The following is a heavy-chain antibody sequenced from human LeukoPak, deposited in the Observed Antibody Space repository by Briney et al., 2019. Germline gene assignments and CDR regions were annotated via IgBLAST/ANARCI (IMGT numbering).Heavy chain of an antibody. CDR2: IYSGGST. Sequence: GGSLRLSCAASGFTVSSNYMSWVRQAPGKGLEWVSVIYSGGSTYYADSVKGRFTISRDNSKNTLYLQMNSLRAEDTAVYYCARVGIAAAGTYYFDYWGREPWSPSPQ. D-gene: IGHD6-13*01. CDR3: ARVGIAAAGTYYFDY. J-gene: IGHJ4*02. CDR1: GFTVSSNY. V-gene: IGHV3-53*01.